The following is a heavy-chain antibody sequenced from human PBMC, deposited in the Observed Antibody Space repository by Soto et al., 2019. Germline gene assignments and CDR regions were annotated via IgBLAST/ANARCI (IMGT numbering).Heavy chain of an antibody. V-gene: IGHV1-3*01. Sequence: QVQLVQSGAEVKKPGASVKVSCKASGYTFTSYAMHWVRQAPGQSLEWMGWINAGNGNTKYSQKFQGRVTITRDTSASTAYMELSSLRSEDTAVYYCARALGSGWAYYYYYGMDVWGQGTTVTVSS. CDR2: INAGNGNT. CDR1: GYTFTSYA. CDR3: ARALGSGWAYYYYYGMDV. D-gene: IGHD6-19*01. J-gene: IGHJ6*02.